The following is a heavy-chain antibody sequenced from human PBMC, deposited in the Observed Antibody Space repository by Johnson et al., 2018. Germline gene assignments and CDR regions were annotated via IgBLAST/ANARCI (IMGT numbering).Heavy chain of an antibody. J-gene: IGHJ6*02. V-gene: IGHV4-61*01. CDR2: IYHTGTT. CDR1: GGSVTSGIYY. D-gene: IGHD5-18*01. Sequence: QVQLQESGPGLVKPSETLSLTCTFSGGSVTSGIYYWSWIRQPPGKGLEWIGDIYHTGTTSYSPSFKSRVTISVDTSKDQFSLRLTSVTAADTAMYYCARDPGVAWSGNSCFKGGMDVWGQGTTVIVSS. CDR3: ARDPGVAWSGNSCFKGGMDV.